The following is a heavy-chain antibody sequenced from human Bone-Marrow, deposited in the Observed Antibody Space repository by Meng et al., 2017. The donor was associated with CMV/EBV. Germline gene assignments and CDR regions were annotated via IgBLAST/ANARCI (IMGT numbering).Heavy chain of an antibody. CDR3: ARAGGNSIYWYVEL. CDR2: ISSSSSHI. Sequence: GESLKLSCAASGFTFSSYSMNWVRQAPGKGLEWVSSISSSSSHIYYADSVKGRFTISRDNAKNSLYLQMNSLRAEDTAVYYCARAGGNSIYWYVELWGRGTLVTVSS. V-gene: IGHV3-21*01. D-gene: IGHD4-23*01. CDR1: GFTFSSYS. J-gene: IGHJ2*01.